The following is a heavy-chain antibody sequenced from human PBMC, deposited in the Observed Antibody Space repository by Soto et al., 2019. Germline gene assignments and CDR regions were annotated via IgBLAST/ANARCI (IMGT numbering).Heavy chain of an antibody. V-gene: IGHV4-30-4*01. Sequence: QVQLLESGPGLVNPSQTLSLTCTVSGGSFDYYWSWIRQPPGKGLEWIGYIYYSGSTYYNPSLKSRVTMSIDTSKNQFSLTLSSVTAADTAVYYCARDHKWDGMDVWGQGTTVTVSS. CDR2: IYYSGST. CDR1: GGSFDYY. D-gene: IGHD1-26*01. CDR3: ARDHKWDGMDV. J-gene: IGHJ6*02.